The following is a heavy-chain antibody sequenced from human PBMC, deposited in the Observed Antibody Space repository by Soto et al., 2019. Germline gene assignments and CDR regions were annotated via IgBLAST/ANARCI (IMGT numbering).Heavy chain of an antibody. D-gene: IGHD6-6*01. CDR1: GFTFSTYS. V-gene: IGHV3-48*01. Sequence: GGSLRLSCAASGFTFSTYSMNWVRQAPGKGLEWVSYIDPSSGVMLYADSVRGRFTVSRDNAKNSLYLQMNSLRAEDTAVYYCARAEYASSPHYWGQGNLVTVSS. J-gene: IGHJ4*01. CDR3: ARAEYASSPHY. CDR2: IDPSSGVM.